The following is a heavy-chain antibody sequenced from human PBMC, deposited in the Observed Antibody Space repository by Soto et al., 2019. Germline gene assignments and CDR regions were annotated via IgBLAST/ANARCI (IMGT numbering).Heavy chain of an antibody. Sequence: SETLSLTCTVSGGSISNYYWSWIRQPAEKRLEWIGRVSSTGNTYYNPSLKSRGTISVDTSKNQVSLNLTSVTAADTAVYYCARGVPAAGTDWFDPWGQGTLVTVSS. V-gene: IGHV4-4*07. CDR2: VSSTGNT. CDR1: GGSISNYY. CDR3: ARGVPAAGTDWFDP. D-gene: IGHD6-13*01. J-gene: IGHJ5*02.